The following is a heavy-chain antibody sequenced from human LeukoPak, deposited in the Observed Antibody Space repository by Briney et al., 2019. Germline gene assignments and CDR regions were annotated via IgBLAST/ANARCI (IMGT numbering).Heavy chain of an antibody. V-gene: IGHV1-2*02. J-gene: IGHJ5*02. CDR1: GYTFTGYY. CDR2: INPNSGGT. D-gene: IGHD6-13*01. CDR3: ASDGAPAIAAAGESGFDP. Sequence: ASVKVSCKASGYTFTGYYMHWVRQAPGQGLEWKGWINPNSGGTNYAQKFQGRVTMTRDTSISTAYMELSRLRSDDTAVYYCASDGAPAIAAAGESGFDPWGQGTLVTVSS.